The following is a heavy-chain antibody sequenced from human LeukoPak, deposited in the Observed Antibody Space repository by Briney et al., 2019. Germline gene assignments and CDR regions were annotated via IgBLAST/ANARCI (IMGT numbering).Heavy chain of an antibody. CDR3: ARLPSDCYDNAFDI. CDR1: GGSFSGYY. Sequence: SETLSLTCAVYGGSFSGYYWSWIRQPPGKGLEWIGEINHSGSTNYNPSLKSRVTISVDTSKNQFSLKLSSVTAADTAVYYCARLPSDCYDNAFDIWGQGTMVTVSS. V-gene: IGHV4-34*01. D-gene: IGHD2-21*01. CDR2: INHSGST. J-gene: IGHJ3*02.